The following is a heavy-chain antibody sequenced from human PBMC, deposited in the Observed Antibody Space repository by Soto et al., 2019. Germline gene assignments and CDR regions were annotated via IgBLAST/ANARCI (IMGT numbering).Heavy chain of an antibody. CDR1: GGSISSGGYY. CDR2: IYYSGST. Sequence: GPGSPSETLSLTCTVSGGSISSGGYYWSWIRQHPGEGLEWIGYIYYSGSTYYNPSLKSRVTISVDTSKNQFSLKLSSVTAADTAVYYCARAPEPGYCTNGVCYDHDAFDIWGQGTMVTVSS. CDR3: ARAPEPGYCTNGVCYDHDAFDI. D-gene: IGHD2-8*01. J-gene: IGHJ3*02. V-gene: IGHV4-31*03.